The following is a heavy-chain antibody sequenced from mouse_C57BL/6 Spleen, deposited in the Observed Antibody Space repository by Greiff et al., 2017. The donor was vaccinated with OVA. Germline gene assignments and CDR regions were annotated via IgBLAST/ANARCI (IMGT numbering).Heavy chain of an antibody. J-gene: IGHJ3*01. CDR2: IDPNSGGT. CDR3: ATGYDYDAFAY. D-gene: IGHD2-4*01. V-gene: IGHV1-72*01. Sequence: QVQLKQPGAELVKPGASVKLSCKASGYTFTSYWMHWVKQRPGRGLEWIGRIDPNSGGTKYNEKFKSKATLTVDKPSSTAYMQLSSLTSEDSAVYYCATGYDYDAFAYWGQGTLVTVSA. CDR1: GYTFTSYW.